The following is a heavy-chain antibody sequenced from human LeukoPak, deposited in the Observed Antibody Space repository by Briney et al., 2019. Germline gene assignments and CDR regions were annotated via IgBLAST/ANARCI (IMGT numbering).Heavy chain of an antibody. CDR1: GGCFSGYY. CDR2: INHSGST. Sequence: PSETLSLNSAVYGGCFSGYYWVWLRQPPGKGWVGIGEINHSGSTNYNTSLKSRVTISVDTSKNQFSLKLSSVTAADTAVYYCARGSGSRKVRGIPEIHPPPRPVAFDIWGQGTIVTVSS. CDR3: ARGSGSRKVRGIPEIHPPPRPVAFDI. D-gene: IGHD3-10*01. J-gene: IGHJ3*02. V-gene: IGHV4-34*01.